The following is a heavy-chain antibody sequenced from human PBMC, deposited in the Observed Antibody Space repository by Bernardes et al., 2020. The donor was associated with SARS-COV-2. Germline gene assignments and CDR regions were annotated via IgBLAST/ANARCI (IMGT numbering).Heavy chain of an antibody. J-gene: IGHJ4*02. CDR2: IYWDDDK. Sequence: SGPTLVKPTQTLTLTCTFSGFSLSTSGVGVGWVRQPPRKALEWLGLIYWDDDKRYNPSLQSRLTVTKVTSKNQVILTMTDMDPMDTATYYCAHRDISTSWYNPFFDYWGQGALVTVSS. D-gene: IGHD6-13*01. CDR1: GFSLSTSGVG. V-gene: IGHV2-5*02. CDR3: AHRDISTSWYNPFFDY.